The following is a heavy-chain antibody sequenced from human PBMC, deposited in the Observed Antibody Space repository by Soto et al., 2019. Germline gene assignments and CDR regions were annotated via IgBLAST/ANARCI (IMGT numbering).Heavy chain of an antibody. J-gene: IGHJ6*04. CDR1: GGTFSSNA. D-gene: IGHD3-10*01. Sequence: ASVKVSCKASGGTFSSNAISWVRQAPGQGLEWMGGIIPIFGTANYAQKFQGRVTITADESTSTAYMELSSLRSEDTAVYYCARDKAGRRFGELLGGTDVWGKGPTVTVSS. CDR3: ARDKAGRRFGELLGGTDV. CDR2: IIPIFGTA. V-gene: IGHV1-69*13.